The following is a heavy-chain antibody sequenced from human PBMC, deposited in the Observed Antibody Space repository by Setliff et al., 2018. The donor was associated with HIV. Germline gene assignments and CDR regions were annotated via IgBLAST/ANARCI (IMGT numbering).Heavy chain of an antibody. CDR1: GYSFTTYD. Sequence: ASVKVSCKASGYSFTTYDINWAPQAPGQGLEWMGWVDPNTGNAGYEQKFQGRVTMTRDTSISTAYMELSSLTSEDTAVYYCARMEYDVRGRAPNWFDPWGPGTLVTVSS. CDR3: ARMEYDVRGRAPNWFDP. V-gene: IGHV1-8*01. CDR2: VDPNTGNA. J-gene: IGHJ5*02. D-gene: IGHD2-8*01.